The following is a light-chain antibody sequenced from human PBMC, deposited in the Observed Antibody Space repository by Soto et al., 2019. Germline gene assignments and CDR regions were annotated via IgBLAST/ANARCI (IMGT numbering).Light chain of an antibody. V-gene: IGKV3-20*01. CDR1: QPVTGNY. Sequence: EIVLTQSPGTLSLSPGERATLSCRASQPVTGNYLAWYQHVPGQAPRLLIYGASVRATGIPDRFSGSGSGTNFTLTISRLESEVLAVYYCQQHGLLPQVSFGPGPKVDI. CDR3: QQHGLLPQVS. CDR2: GAS. J-gene: IGKJ3*01.